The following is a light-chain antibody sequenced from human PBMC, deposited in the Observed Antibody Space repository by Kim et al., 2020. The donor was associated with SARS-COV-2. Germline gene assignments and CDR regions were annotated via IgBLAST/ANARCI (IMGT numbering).Light chain of an antibody. CDR1: QNIDTW. J-gene: IGKJ2*01. V-gene: IGKV1-5*03. Sequence: SSSLADSVPITCRASQNIDTWLAWYQHKPGKAPTVLIYRASSLQSGVPSRFSGSVSGTEFALPITSLQPDDFATYSCQQYKSLMYTFGQGTKLEI. CDR2: RAS. CDR3: QQYKSLMYT.